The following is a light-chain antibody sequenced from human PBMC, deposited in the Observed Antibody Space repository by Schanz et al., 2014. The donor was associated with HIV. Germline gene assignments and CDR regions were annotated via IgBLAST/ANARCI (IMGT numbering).Light chain of an antibody. CDR2: EVS. CDR1: SSDVGDYNY. J-gene: IGLJ2*01. CDR3: SSYATTKDLL. Sequence: QSALTQPASMAGSPGQSITLSCTGTSSDVGDYNYVSWYQQHPGTAPKIMIYEVSERPSGVPDRFSGSKSGNTASLTVSGLQAEDEADYYCSSYATTKDLLFGGGTKLTVL. V-gene: IGLV2-8*01.